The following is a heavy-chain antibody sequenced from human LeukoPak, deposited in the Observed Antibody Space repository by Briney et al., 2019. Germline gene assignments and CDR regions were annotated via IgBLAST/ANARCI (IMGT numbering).Heavy chain of an antibody. CDR1: GGSFSGYY. CDR3: ARDPADYYDSSGLDY. V-gene: IGHV4-34*01. Sequence: PSETLSLTCAVYGGSFSGYYWSWIRQPPGKGLEWIGEINHSGSTNYNPSLKSRVTMSVDTSKNQFSLKLSSVTAADTAVYYCARDPADYYDSSGLDYWGQGTLVTVSS. D-gene: IGHD3-22*01. CDR2: INHSGST. J-gene: IGHJ4*02.